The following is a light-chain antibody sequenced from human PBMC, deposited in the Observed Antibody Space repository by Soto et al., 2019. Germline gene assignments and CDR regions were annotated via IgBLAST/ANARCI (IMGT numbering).Light chain of an antibody. Sequence: ALTQPASVSGSPGQSITISCTGTSSDVGGYNYVSWYQQHPGKAPKLMIYEVSNRPSGVSNRFSGSKSGNTASLTISGLQAEDEADYYCSSYTSSTLDVFGTGTKVTVL. CDR2: EVS. V-gene: IGLV2-14*01. CDR3: SSYTSSTLDV. CDR1: SSDVGGYNY. J-gene: IGLJ1*01.